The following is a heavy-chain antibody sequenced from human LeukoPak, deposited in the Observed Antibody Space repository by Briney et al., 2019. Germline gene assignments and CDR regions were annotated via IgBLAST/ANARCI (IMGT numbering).Heavy chain of an antibody. CDR3: ARDLKRDRTR. CDR1: GGSFSGYF. CDR2: INHSGNT. Sequence: SETLSLTCAVYGGSFSGYFWNWIRQPPGKGLEWIGEINHSGNTNYNPSLKSRVTISVDKSKNQFSLKLSSVTAADTAVYYCARDLKRDRTRWSQGTLVTVSS. D-gene: IGHD1-1*01. V-gene: IGHV4-34*01. J-gene: IGHJ4*02.